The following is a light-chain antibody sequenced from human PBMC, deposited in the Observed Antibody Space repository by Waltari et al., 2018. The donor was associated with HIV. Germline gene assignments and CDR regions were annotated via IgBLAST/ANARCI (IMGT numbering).Light chain of an antibody. Sequence: QSVVTPMPSLTVSQGWTVTLTCASRHASFTSGHYPNWFQQKPGQAPTTLIFDTSNKHSWTPARFSGSLLGGKAALTLSGAQPEDEAEYYCLLSYSGASWVFGGGTKVTVL. CDR1: HASFTSGHY. V-gene: IGLV7-46*01. CDR2: DTS. J-gene: IGLJ3*02. CDR3: LLSYSGASWV.